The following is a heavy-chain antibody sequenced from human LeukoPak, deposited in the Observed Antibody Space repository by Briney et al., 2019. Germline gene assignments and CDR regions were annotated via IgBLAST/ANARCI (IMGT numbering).Heavy chain of an antibody. V-gene: IGHV4-31*03. CDR3: ARDWGEGFGELFGAFDI. J-gene: IGHJ3*02. CDR1: GGSISSGGYY. Sequence: PSQTLSLTCTVSGGSISSGGYYWSWIRQHPGKGLEWIGYIYYSGSTYYNPSLKSRVTISVDTSKNQFSLKLSSVTAADTAVYYCARDWGEGFGELFGAFDIWGQGTMVTVSS. D-gene: IGHD3-10*01. CDR2: IYYSGST.